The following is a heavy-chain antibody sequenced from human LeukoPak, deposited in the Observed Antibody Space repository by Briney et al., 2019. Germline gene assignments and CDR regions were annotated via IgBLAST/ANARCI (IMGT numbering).Heavy chain of an antibody. Sequence: GRSLRLSCAASGFTFSSYAMHWVRQAPGKGLEWVAVISYDGSNKYYADSVKGRFTISRDNSKNTLYLQMNSLRAEDTAVYYCASVGARRGYTYGQYYFDYWGQGTLVTVSS. D-gene: IGHD5-18*01. CDR3: ASVGARRGYTYGQYYFDY. V-gene: IGHV3-30-3*01. CDR2: ISYDGSNK. J-gene: IGHJ4*02. CDR1: GFTFSSYA.